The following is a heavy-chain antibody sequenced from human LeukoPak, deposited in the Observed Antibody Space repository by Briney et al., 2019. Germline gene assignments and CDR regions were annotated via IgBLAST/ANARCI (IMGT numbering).Heavy chain of an antibody. CDR3: ARRRTVDV. CDR2: IKEDGSEK. CDR1: GFTFSGYW. J-gene: IGHJ6*02. V-gene: IGHV3-7*01. Sequence: GGSLRLSCAASGFTFSGYWMTWVRQAPGKGLEWVSNIKEDGSEKYYVDSVKGRFAISRDNAKNSLSLQMNSLRAEDTAVYYCARRRTVDVWGQGTTVTVSS.